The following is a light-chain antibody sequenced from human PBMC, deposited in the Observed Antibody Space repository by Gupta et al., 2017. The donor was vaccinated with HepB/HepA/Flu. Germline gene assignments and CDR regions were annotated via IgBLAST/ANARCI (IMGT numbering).Light chain of an antibody. CDR2: DAS. V-gene: IGKV3-20*01. CDR3: QQYNFSPRT. Sequence: EIVLTQSPGTLSLSPGERATLSCRDSESISSNYLAWFQQIPGQAPRLLISDASRRATGIPDRFSGSGSGTDFTLTISRLEPEDFAVYYCQQYNFSPRTFGQGTKVEIK. J-gene: IGKJ1*01. CDR1: ESISSNY.